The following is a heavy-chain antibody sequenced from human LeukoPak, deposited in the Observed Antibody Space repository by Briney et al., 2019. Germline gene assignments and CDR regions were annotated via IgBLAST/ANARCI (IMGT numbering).Heavy chain of an antibody. Sequence: GGSLRLSCAASGFTFSNYAIHWVRQAPGKGLEWVAFIRYDGSNKYYVDSVKGRFTISRDNSKNTLYLQLNSLRAEDTAVYYCAKPSLYYYDTSGYYRYWYFDLWGRGTLVTVSS. V-gene: IGHV3-30*02. CDR1: GFTFSNYA. J-gene: IGHJ2*01. D-gene: IGHD3-22*01. CDR3: AKPSLYYYDTSGYYRYWYFDL. CDR2: IRYDGSNK.